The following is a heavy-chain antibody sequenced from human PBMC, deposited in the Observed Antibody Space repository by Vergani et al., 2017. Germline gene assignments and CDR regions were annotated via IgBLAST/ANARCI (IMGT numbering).Heavy chain of an antibody. D-gene: IGHD2/OR15-2a*01. V-gene: IGHV3-23*04. CDR1: GFTFSSYS. Sequence: EVQLVESGGGLVKRGGSLRLSCAASGFTFSSYSMSWVRQTSGKGLEWVSAISGHGDRTYYADSVKGRFTISRDNSKNTVYLQMNSWKAEDRATYYCAREERSNTSPFVGDWGQATLVTV. J-gene: IGHJ4*02. CDR2: ISGHGDRT. CDR3: AREERSNTSPFVGD.